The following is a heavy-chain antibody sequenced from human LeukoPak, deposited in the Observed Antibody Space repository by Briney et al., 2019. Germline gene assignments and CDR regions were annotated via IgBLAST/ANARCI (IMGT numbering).Heavy chain of an antibody. V-gene: IGHV3-23*01. D-gene: IGHD5/OR15-5a*01. CDR3: AKDRDSVYPNWFDP. Sequence: GSLPLSSPASGLRFTSYAMSWVRQAPGKGREWVSTISGSGGGTYYADSVKGRFTISRDNSRNTLYLQMNSRRAEDTAVYYCAKDRDSVYPNWFDPWGQGTLVTVSS. J-gene: IGHJ5*02. CDR1: GLRFTSYA. CDR2: ISGSGGGT.